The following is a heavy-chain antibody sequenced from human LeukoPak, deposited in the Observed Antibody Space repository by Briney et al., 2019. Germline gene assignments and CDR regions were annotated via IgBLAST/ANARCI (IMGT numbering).Heavy chain of an antibody. D-gene: IGHD2/OR15-2a*01. V-gene: IGHV4-59*08. CDR3: ARGTRINYFDY. CDR1: FGSINSYY. J-gene: IGHJ4*02. Sequence: SETLSLTCTVSFGSINSYYWSWIRQPPGKGLEWTGYIYYSGSTNYNPSLKSRVTLSVDTSKNQFSLNLSSVTAADTAIYYCARGTRINYFDYWGQGTLVTVSS. CDR2: IYYSGST.